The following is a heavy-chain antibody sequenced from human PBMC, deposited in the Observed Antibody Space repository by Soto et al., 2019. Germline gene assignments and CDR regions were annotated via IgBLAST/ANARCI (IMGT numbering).Heavy chain of an antibody. J-gene: IGHJ6*02. D-gene: IGHD3-10*01. V-gene: IGHV3-23*01. CDR3: AKRMVREGGAVSFYGMDV. Sequence: EVQLLESGGALVQPGGSLRLSCAASGFTFYNYDMSWVRQAPGKGLECVSTISGSGGSTYYADSVKGRFTISRDNSKNPLYLQMSSLSAADTALYSWAKRMVREGGAVSFYGMDVWGQGTTVTVSS. CDR2: ISGSGGST. CDR1: GFTFYNYD.